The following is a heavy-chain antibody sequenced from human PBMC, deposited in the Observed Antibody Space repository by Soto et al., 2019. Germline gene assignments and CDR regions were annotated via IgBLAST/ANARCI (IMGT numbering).Heavy chain of an antibody. CDR1: GGSISSYY. V-gene: IGHV4-4*07. D-gene: IGHD1-26*01. CDR2: IQGSGNT. CDR3: ARSGGSFNFDY. J-gene: IGHJ4*02. Sequence: KTSETLSLTCSVSGGSISSYYWSWIRQPAGKGLQWIGRIQGSGNTNYNPSLKSRVTMSGDTSKNQFSLKLSSVTAADTAMYYCARSGGSFNFDYWGQGTLVTVSS.